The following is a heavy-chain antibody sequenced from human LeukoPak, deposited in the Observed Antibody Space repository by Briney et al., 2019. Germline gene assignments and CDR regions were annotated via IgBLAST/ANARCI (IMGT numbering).Heavy chain of an antibody. Sequence: ASVKVSCKASGYTFTGYYMHWVRQAPGQGLEWMGWINPNSGGTNYAQKFQGRVTMTRDTSISTAYMELSRLRSDDTAVYYCARNPPRYQLPKKYGMDVWDQGTTVAVSS. CDR3: ARNPPRYQLPKKYGMDV. J-gene: IGHJ6*02. V-gene: IGHV1-2*02. CDR1: GYTFTGYY. D-gene: IGHD2-2*01. CDR2: INPNSGGT.